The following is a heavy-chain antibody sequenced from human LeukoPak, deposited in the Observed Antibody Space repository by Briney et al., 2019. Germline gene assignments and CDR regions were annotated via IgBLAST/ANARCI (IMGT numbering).Heavy chain of an antibody. V-gene: IGHV4-4*07. CDR3: ARDWGPSAATPFYFDY. CDR2: VHASGST. CDR1: GGSISSYY. D-gene: IGHD6-13*01. Sequence: PSETLSLTCTVSGGSISSYYWSWIRQPAGKGLEWLGRVHASGSTNYNPSLKSRVTISVDTSRNQFSLNLVSATAADTAVYYCARDWGPSAATPFYFDYWGQGALVTVSS. J-gene: IGHJ4*02.